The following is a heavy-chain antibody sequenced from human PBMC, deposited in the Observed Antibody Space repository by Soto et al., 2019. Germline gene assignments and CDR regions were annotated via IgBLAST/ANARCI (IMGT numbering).Heavy chain of an antibody. CDR2: TYYKSKWYN. D-gene: IGHD1-1*01. Sequence: SQTLSLTCDISGDSVSSNSAGWNWIRQTPSRGLEWLGRTYYKSKWYNIYAASVKSRISVNADTSKNQFSLHLNSVTPEDTAVYYCARDGNWRLDYWGQGALVTVSS. J-gene: IGHJ4*02. V-gene: IGHV6-1*01. CDR3: ARDGNWRLDY. CDR1: GDSVSSNSAG.